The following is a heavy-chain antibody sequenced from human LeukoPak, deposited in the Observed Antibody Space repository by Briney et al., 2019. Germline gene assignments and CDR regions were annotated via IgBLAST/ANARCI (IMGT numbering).Heavy chain of an antibody. CDR2: ISHDGTT. CDR1: GGSIDITNY. D-gene: IGHD3-22*01. V-gene: IGHV4-4*02. Sequence: SGTLSLTCGVFGGSIDITNYWSWVRQAPGKGLEWIGEISHDGTTNYNPPLRSRVAMSLDRANNQFSLSLTSVTAADTAVYYCTREDRPFCPFAYWGQGVLVTVSS. CDR3: TREDRPFCPFAY. J-gene: IGHJ4*02.